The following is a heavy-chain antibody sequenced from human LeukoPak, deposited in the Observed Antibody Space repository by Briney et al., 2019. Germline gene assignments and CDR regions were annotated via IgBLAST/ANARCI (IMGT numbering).Heavy chain of an antibody. V-gene: IGHV3-48*04. CDR2: ISSSGSTI. Sequence: GGSLRLSCAASAFTFSNYWMNWVRQAPGKGLEWVSYISSSGSTIYYADSVKGRFTISRDNAKNSLYLQMNSLRAEDTAVYYCAREVGMVRGVISHYYYGMDVWGQGTTVTVSS. D-gene: IGHD3-10*01. CDR3: AREVGMVRGVISHYYYGMDV. CDR1: AFTFSNYW. J-gene: IGHJ6*02.